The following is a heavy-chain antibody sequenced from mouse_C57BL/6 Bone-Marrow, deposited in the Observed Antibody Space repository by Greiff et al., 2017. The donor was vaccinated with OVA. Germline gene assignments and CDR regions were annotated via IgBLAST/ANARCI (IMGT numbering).Heavy chain of an antibody. J-gene: IGHJ3*01. CDR2: INPYNGGT. D-gene: IGHD1-1*01. CDR3: ATRDGSSFFAY. V-gene: IGHV1-19*01. CDR1: GYTFTDYY. Sequence: EVQLQQSGPVLVKPGASVKMSCKASGYTFTDYYMNWVKQSHGKSLEWIGVINPYNGGTSYNQKFKGKATLTVDKSSSTAYMELNSLTSEDSAVYYCATRDGSSFFAYWGQGTLVTVSA.